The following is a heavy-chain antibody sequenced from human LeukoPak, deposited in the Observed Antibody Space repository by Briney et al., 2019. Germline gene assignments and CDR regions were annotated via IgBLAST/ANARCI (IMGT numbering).Heavy chain of an antibody. CDR2: IYHSGST. V-gene: IGHV4-38-2*02. D-gene: IGHD6-25*01. CDR3: ARAALDHDAFDI. Sequence: TSETLSLTCTVSGYSISSGYYWGWIRQPPGKGLEWIGSIYHSGSTYYNPSLKSRVTISVDTSKNQFSLKLSSVTAADTAVYYCARAALDHDAFDIWGQGTMVTVSS. CDR1: GYSISSGYY. J-gene: IGHJ3*02.